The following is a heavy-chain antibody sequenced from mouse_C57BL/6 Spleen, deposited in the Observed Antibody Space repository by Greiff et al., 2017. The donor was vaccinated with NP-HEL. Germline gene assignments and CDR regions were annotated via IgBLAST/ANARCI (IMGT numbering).Heavy chain of an antibody. CDR3: ARERDSSGYEDY. CDR1: GYAFSSSW. CDR2: IYPGDGDT. Sequence: QVQLQQSGPELVKPGASVKISCKASGYAFSSSWMNWVKQRPGKGLEWIGRIYPGDGDTNYNGKFKGKATLTADKSSSTAYMQLSSLTSEDSAVYFCARERDSSGYEDYWGQGTTLTVSS. V-gene: IGHV1-82*01. J-gene: IGHJ2*01. D-gene: IGHD3-2*02.